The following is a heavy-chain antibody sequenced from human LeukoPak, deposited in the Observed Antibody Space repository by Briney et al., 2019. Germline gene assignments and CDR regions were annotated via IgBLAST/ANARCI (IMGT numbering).Heavy chain of an antibody. V-gene: IGHV3-7*01. CDR3: ARGGYYDSSGYYVFDY. Sequence: GGSLRLSXAASGFTFSSYWMSWVRRAPGKGLEWVANIKQDGSEKYYVDSVKGRFTISRDNAKNSLYLQMNSLRAEDTAVYYCARGGYYDSSGYYVFDYWGQGTLVTVSS. CDR1: GFTFSSYW. CDR2: IKQDGSEK. D-gene: IGHD3-22*01. J-gene: IGHJ4*02.